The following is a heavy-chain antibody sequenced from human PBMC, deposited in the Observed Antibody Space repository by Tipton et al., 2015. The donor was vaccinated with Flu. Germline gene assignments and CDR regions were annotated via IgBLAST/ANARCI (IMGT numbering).Heavy chain of an antibody. V-gene: IGHV4-34*01. Sequence: TLSLTCAVYGGSFSGYYWSWIRQPPGKGLEWIGEINHSGSTNYNPSLTSRVTISVDTSKNQFSLKLSSVTAADTAVYYCARHSTGRVLDYWGQGTLVTVSS. D-gene: IGHD4-17*01. J-gene: IGHJ4*02. CDR2: INHSGST. CDR3: ARHSTGRVLDY. CDR1: GGSFSGYY.